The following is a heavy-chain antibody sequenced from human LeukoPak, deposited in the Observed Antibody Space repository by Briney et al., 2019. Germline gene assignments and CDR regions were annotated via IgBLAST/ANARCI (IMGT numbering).Heavy chain of an antibody. CDR2: IYYSGST. CDR3: ARWSSGYYYFDY. D-gene: IGHD3-22*01. J-gene: IGHJ4*02. V-gene: IGHV4-31*03. CDR1: GGSISSGGYY. Sequence: SETLSLTCTVSGGSISSGGYYWSWIRQHPGKGLEWIGYIYYSGSTYYNPSLKSRVTISVDTSKSQFSLKLSSVTAADTAVYYCARWSSGYYYFDYWGQGTLVTVSS.